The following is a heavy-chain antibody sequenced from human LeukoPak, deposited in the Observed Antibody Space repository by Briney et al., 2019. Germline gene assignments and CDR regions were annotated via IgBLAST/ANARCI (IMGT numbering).Heavy chain of an antibody. V-gene: IGHV3-23*01. CDR3: ARELDYGGNSDFDY. CDR1: GLTFSSYA. CDR2: ISGSGGNT. Sequence: GGSLRLSCAASGLTFSSYAMNWVRQAPGKGLEWVSAISGSGGNTYYADSVKGRFTISRDNSKNTLYLQMNSLRAEDTAVYYCARELDYGGNSDFDYWGQGTLVTVSS. D-gene: IGHD4-23*01. J-gene: IGHJ4*02.